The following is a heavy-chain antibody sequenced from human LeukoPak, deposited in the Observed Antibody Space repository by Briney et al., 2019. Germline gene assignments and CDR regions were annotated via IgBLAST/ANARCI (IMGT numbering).Heavy chain of an antibody. CDR1: GGTFSSYA. Sequence: SVKVSCKASGGTFSSYAISWVRQAPGQGLEWMGGIIPIFGTANYAQKFQGRVTITTDESTSTAYMELSSLRSEDTAVYYCAALRDCSSTSCYDESSLENWGQGTLVTVSS. CDR2: IIPIFGTA. CDR3: AALRDCSSTSCYDESSLEN. D-gene: IGHD2-2*01. V-gene: IGHV1-69*05. J-gene: IGHJ4*02.